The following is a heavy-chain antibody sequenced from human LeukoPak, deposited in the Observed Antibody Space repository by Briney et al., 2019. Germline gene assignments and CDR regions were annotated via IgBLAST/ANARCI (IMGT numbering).Heavy chain of an antibody. CDR2: INHSGST. D-gene: IGHD1-1*01. V-gene: IGHV4-34*01. CDR3: ARHPYNWNDRGAFDI. CDR1: GGSFSGYY. J-gene: IGHJ3*02. Sequence: MTSETLSLTCAVYGGSFSGYYWSWIRQPPGKGLEWIGEINHSGSTNYNPSLKSRVTISVDTSKNQFSLKLSSVTAADTAVYYCARHPYNWNDRGAFDIWGQGTMVTVSS.